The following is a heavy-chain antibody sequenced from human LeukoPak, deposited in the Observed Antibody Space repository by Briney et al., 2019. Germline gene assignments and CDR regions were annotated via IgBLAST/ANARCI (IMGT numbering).Heavy chain of an antibody. V-gene: IGHV1-2*02. CDR1: GYTFTGYY. CDR2: INPNSGGT. Sequence: ASVKVSCKASGYTFTGYYMHWVRQAPGQGLERMGWINPNSGGTNYAQKFQGRVTMTRDTSISTAYMELSRLRSDDTAVYYCARDPYVGYCSGGSCYSDRPKRLFDYWGQGTLVTVSS. D-gene: IGHD2-15*01. J-gene: IGHJ4*02. CDR3: ARDPYVGYCSGGSCYSDRPKRLFDY.